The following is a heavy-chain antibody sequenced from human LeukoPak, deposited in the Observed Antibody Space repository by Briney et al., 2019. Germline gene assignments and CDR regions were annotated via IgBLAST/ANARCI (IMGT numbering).Heavy chain of an antibody. CDR1: GFTFSSYW. CDR3: ARAGFYNGLDY. CDR2: IKTDGSTV. V-gene: IGHV3-74*01. J-gene: IGHJ4*02. D-gene: IGHD2-8*01. Sequence: GGSLRLSCTASGFTFSSYWMHWVRPAPGKGLVWVSHIKTDGSTVSYADSVKGRFTISRDNAKNTLYLQMNSLRAEDTAVYFCARAGFYNGLDYWGQGTLVTASS.